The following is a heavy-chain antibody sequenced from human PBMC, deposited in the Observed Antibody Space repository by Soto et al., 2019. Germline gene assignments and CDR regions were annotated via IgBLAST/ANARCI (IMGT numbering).Heavy chain of an antibody. Sequence: SETLSLTCAVYGGSFSTDYWSWIRQPPGKGLEWIGEINPSGGTNYNPSLKSRVTISVATSKNQFSLKLSSVTAADTAVYYCATERGRGVHDAFAIWGQGTMVPVSS. J-gene: IGHJ3*02. CDR1: GGSFSTDY. CDR3: ATERGRGVHDAFAI. V-gene: IGHV4-34*01. CDR2: INPSGGT. D-gene: IGHD3-10*01.